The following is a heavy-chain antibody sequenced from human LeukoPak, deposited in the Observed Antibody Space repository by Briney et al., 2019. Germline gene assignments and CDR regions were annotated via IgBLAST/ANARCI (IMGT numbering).Heavy chain of an antibody. CDR3: ASGVGYCSSISCYTNAFDI. CDR2: IYYSEST. D-gene: IGHD2-2*02. CDR1: GGSISSSSYY. J-gene: IGHJ3*02. V-gene: IGHV4-39*01. Sequence: KPSETLSRTCTVSGGSISSSSYYWGWIRQPPGKGREWIGSIYYSESTYYNPSLKSRVTISVDTSKNQFSLKLSSVTAADTAVYYCASGVGYCSSISCYTNAFDIWGQGTMVTVSS.